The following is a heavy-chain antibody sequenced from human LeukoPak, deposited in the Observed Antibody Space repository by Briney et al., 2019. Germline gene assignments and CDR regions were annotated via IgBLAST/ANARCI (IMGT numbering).Heavy chain of an antibody. CDR2: INRDGTRM. CDR1: RFIFSSYE. V-gene: IGHV3-48*03. CDR3: ARELQTSGFDP. Sequence: GGSLRLSCAASRFIFSSYEMNWVRQAPGKGLEWVSYINRDGTRMDYADSVKGRFTISRDNARNSLYLQMNSLTAEDTAVYYCARELQTSGFDPWGQGTLVTVSS. J-gene: IGHJ5*02. D-gene: IGHD6-19*01.